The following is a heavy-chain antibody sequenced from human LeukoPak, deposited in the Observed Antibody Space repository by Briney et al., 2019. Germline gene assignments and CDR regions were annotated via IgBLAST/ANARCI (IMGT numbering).Heavy chain of an antibody. CDR3: ARDMYATFDY. Sequence: GSLRLSCAASGFTFSSYSMNWVRQAPGKGLEWVSYISSSSSTIYYADSVKGRFTISRDNAKNSLYLQMNGLRAEDTAVYYCARDMYATFDYWGQGTLVTVSS. D-gene: IGHD2-8*01. CDR1: GFTFSSYS. CDR2: ISSSSSTI. J-gene: IGHJ4*02. V-gene: IGHV3-48*01.